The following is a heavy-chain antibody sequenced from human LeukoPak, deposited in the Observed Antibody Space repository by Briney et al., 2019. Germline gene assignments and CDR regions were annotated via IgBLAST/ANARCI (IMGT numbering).Heavy chain of an antibody. CDR1: GYTFNGYY. J-gene: IGHJ4*02. V-gene: IGHV7-4-1*02. D-gene: IGHD6-6*01. CDR3: AREGGLYSSSSSWGLFDY. CDR2: INTNTGNP. Sequence: ASVKVPCKSSGYTFNGYYMHWVRQAPGQGLEWMGWINTNTGNPTYAQGFTGRFVFSLDTSVSTAYLQISSLKAEDTAVYYCAREGGLYSSSSSWGLFDYWGQGTLVTVSS.